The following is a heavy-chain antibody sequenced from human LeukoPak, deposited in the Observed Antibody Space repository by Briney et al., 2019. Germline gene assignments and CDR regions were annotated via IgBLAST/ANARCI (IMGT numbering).Heavy chain of an antibody. Sequence: ASVKVSCKASGYTFSGYYMHWVRQAPGQGLEWMGWINPNSGDTNYAQKFQGRVTMTRDTSINTAYMELSRLRSDDTAVYYCARGTVGYFDYWGQGTLVTVSS. CDR3: ARGTVGYFDY. J-gene: IGHJ4*02. CDR1: GYTFSGYY. D-gene: IGHD4-11*01. V-gene: IGHV1-2*02. CDR2: INPNSGDT.